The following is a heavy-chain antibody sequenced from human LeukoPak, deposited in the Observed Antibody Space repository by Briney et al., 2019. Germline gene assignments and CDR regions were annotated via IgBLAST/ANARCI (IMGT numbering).Heavy chain of an antibody. CDR1: GYIFTDYY. D-gene: IGHD1-26*01. V-gene: IGHV1-2*02. CDR2: INPNSGGT. Sequence: ASVKVSCKASGYIFTDYYIHWVRQAPGQGLEWMGWINPNSGGTNYAQKFQGRVTMTRDTSISTAYMDLSRLRSDATAVYYCARGSIVGATFDYFDYWGQGTLVTVSS. CDR3: ARGSIVGATFDYFDY. J-gene: IGHJ4*02.